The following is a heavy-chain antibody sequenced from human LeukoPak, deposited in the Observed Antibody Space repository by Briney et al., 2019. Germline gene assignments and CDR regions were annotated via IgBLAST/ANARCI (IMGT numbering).Heavy chain of an antibody. J-gene: IGHJ4*02. V-gene: IGHV4-30-4*01. Sequence: PSETLSLTCTVSGGSINSGDFYWGWIRQPPGKGLEWIGYIFYSGSTSYNPSLKSRVTISVDTSKNQFSLKLGSVTAADTAVYYCARDGWHRSGYFDYWGQGTLVTVSS. CDR1: GGSINSGDFY. D-gene: IGHD3-3*01. CDR2: IFYSGST. CDR3: ARDGWHRSGYFDY.